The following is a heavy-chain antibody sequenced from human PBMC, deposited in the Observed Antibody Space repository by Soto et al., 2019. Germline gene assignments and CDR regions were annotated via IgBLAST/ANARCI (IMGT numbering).Heavy chain of an antibody. CDR1: GYTFTSYY. V-gene: IGHV1-46*01. J-gene: IGHJ6*02. Sequence: QVQLVQSGAEVKKPGASVKVSCKASGYTFTSYYMHWVRQAPGQGLEWMGRINTSGTTTDYAQKCQGRVTMTRATYTSTYYMGLSSLSAADTAVYYCARPQLAIHYYCGRDVWGHGTTVTVSS. D-gene: IGHD6-6*01. CDR2: INTSGTTT. CDR3: ARPQLAIHYYCGRDV.